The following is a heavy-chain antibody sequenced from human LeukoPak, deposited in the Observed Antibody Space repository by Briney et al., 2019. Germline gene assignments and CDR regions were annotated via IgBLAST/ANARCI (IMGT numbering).Heavy chain of an antibody. CDR3: ARGDPWFGESYYYMDV. CDR2: IKQDGSEK. CDR1: GFTFSSYW. D-gene: IGHD3-10*01. J-gene: IGHJ6*03. Sequence: GGSLRLSCAASGFTFSSYWMSWVRQAPGKGLEWVANIKQDGSEKYYVDSVKGRFTISRDNAKNSLYLQMNSLRAEDTAVYYCARGDPWFGESYYYMDVWGKGTRSPSP. V-gene: IGHV3-7*01.